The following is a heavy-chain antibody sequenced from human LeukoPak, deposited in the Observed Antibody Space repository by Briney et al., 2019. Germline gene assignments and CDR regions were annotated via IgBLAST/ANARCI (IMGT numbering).Heavy chain of an antibody. Sequence: GGSLRLSCAASGFTVSTNYMSWVRQAPGKGLEWVSVIYSGGTTYYADFVKGRFIISRDNSKNTLYLQMNSLRAEDTAVYYCARDATNFGPYAFDIWGQGTVVTVSS. J-gene: IGHJ3*02. V-gene: IGHV3-66*01. CDR2: IYSGGTT. CDR3: ARDATNFGPYAFDI. D-gene: IGHD2-8*01. CDR1: GFTVSTNY.